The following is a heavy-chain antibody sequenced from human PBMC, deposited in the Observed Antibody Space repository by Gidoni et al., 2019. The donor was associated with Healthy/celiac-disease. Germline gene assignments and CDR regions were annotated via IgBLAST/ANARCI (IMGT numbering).Heavy chain of an antibody. V-gene: IGHV3-23*01. CDR1: GFTFISYA. CDR3: AKFLLEYDFWSGYTY. D-gene: IGHD3-3*01. Sequence: EVQLLESGGGLVQPGGSLRLSCAAAGFTFISYAMSWVRQAPGKGLEWVSAISGSGGSTYYADSVKGRCTISRDNSNNTLYLQMNSLRAEDTAVYYCAKFLLEYDFWSGYTYWGQGTLVTVSS. J-gene: IGHJ4*02. CDR2: ISGSGGST.